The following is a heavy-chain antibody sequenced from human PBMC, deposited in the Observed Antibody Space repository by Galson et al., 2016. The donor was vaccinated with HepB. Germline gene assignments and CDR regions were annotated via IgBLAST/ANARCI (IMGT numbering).Heavy chain of an antibody. Sequence: SLRLSCAASDFTFSGRWMHWVRQVPGKGLEWVAIIGHDGRYTQYVDSVKGRFTISRDNSKNTLYLQFSSLRDEDTAVYCCARDLAVGRYFDYCGQGTLVTVSS. V-gene: IGHV3-33*08. CDR1: DFTFSGRW. J-gene: IGHJ4*02. D-gene: IGHD2-15*01. CDR2: IGHDGRYT. CDR3: ARDLAVGRYFDY.